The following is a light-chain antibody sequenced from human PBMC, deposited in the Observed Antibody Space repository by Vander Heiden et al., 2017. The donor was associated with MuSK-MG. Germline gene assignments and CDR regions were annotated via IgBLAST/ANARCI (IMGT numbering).Light chain of an antibody. CDR2: EVS. CDR1: SSDVGAYNY. J-gene: IGLJ2*01. Sequence: QSALTQPPSASGSPGQSVTISCTGTSSDVGAYNYVSCYQQHPGNAPHLMFFEVSGRPAGVPDRFSGFKSGTTAFPTVSGLQADDDAYYYCTSYASSNTLVFGGGTKLTVL. CDR3: TSYASSNTLV. V-gene: IGLV2-8*01.